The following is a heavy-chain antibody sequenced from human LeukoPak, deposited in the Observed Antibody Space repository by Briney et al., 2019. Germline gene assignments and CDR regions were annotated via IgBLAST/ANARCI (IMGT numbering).Heavy chain of an antibody. CDR2: IYYSGST. CDR1: GGSISSYY. CDR3: ARGQSGSYYRPQGFYYYYYMDV. J-gene: IGHJ6*03. V-gene: IGHV4-59*01. D-gene: IGHD1-26*01. Sequence: PSETLSLTCTVPGGSISSYYWSWIRQPPGKGLEWLGYIYYSGSTNYNPSLKSRVTISVDTSKNQFSLKLSSVTAADTAVYYCARGQSGSYYRPQGFYYYYYMDVWGKGTTVTVSS.